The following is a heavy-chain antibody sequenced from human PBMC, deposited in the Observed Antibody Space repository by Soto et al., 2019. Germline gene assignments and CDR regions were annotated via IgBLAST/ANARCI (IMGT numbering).Heavy chain of an antibody. CDR3: ARRLVDDLLGTHFDP. Sequence: QITLKESGPPLVKPTQTLTLTCSFSGFSLSTNGVAVGWIRQPPGKALEWLALIYWDDDKRYNPSLKSRLAITKDTSKNQVVLTMTNMDPVDTGTYYCARRLVDDLLGTHFDPWGQGILVTVSS. V-gene: IGHV2-5*02. D-gene: IGHD3-9*01. CDR1: GFSLSTNGVA. CDR2: IYWDDDK. J-gene: IGHJ5*02.